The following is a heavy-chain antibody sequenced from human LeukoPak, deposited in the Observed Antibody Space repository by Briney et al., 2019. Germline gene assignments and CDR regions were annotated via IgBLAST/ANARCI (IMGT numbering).Heavy chain of an antibody. CDR1: GFTLNSYA. CDR2: ISYDETNK. D-gene: IGHD3-9*01. J-gene: IGHJ4*02. Sequence: PGVSLRLSCTASGFTLNSYAMHGLPESPGKGLEGVAVISYDETNKYYADSVKGRFTISRDNSKNTLYLQMNSLRAEDTAVFYCARGYDLLTGYLYYFDYWGQGTLVTVSS. V-gene: IGHV3-30*01. CDR3: ARGYDLLTGYLYYFDY.